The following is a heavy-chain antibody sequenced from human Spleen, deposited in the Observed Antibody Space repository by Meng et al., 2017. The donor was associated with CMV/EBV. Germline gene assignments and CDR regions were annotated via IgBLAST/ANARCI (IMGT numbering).Heavy chain of an antibody. Sequence: ASVKVSCKASGYTFTSYDINWMRQATGQGLEWMGWMNPNSGNTGYAQKFQGRVTITRNTSISTAYMELSSLTSEDTAVYYCARERVAGRGKKWFDPWGQGTLVTVSS. V-gene: IGHV1-8*03. D-gene: IGHD6-19*01. CDR2: MNPNSGNT. CDR1: GYTFTSYD. J-gene: IGHJ5*02. CDR3: ARERVAGRGKKWFDP.